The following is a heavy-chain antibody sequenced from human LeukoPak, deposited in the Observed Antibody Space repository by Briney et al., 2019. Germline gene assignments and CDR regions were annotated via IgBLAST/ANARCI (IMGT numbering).Heavy chain of an antibody. J-gene: IGHJ4*02. CDR3: AILPGYSSGWYEVNY. D-gene: IGHD6-13*01. CDR1: GFTFSSYA. Sequence: SGGSLRLSCAASGFTFSSYAMSWVRQAPGKGLEWVSGISGSGGSTYYADSAKGRFTISRDNSRSTLYLQMNSPRAEDTAVYYCAILPGYSSGWYEVNYWGQGTLVTVSS. CDR2: ISGSGGST. V-gene: IGHV3-23*01.